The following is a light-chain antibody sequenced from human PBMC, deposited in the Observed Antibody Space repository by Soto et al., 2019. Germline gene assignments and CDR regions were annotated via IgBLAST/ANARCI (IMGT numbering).Light chain of an antibody. CDR2: GAS. V-gene: IGKV3-20*01. CDR1: QSVSSSY. J-gene: IGKJ5*01. CDR3: QQYGSSPLT. Sequence: EIVLTQSPGTLSLSPGERATLSCRASQSVSSSYLAWYQQKPGQAPRLLIYGASSRATGIPDRFSGSGSGTDFTLPISRLDPEDFAVYYCQQYGSSPLTFGQGTRLEIK.